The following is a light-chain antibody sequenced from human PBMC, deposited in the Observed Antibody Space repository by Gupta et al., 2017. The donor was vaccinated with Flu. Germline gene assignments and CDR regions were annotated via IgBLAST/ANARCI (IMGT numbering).Light chain of an antibody. V-gene: IGKV1-17*01. CDR1: QDIRND. CDR2: AAS. Sequence: DIQMTQSPSSLSASVGDRVTITCRASQDIRNDLGWYQQKTGKAPKRLIYAASSLESGVPSRFSGSGSWTEFTLTISSLQPEDVAAYYCLQHNYFPWTFGQGTKVEVK. J-gene: IGKJ1*01. CDR3: LQHNYFPWT.